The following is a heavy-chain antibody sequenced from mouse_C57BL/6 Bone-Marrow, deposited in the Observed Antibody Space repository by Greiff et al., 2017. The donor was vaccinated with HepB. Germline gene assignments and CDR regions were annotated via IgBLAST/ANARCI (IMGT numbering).Heavy chain of an antibody. CDR2: INYDGSST. Sequence: EVKVVESVGGLVQPGSSMKLSCTASGFTFSDYYMAWVRQVPEKGLEWVANINYDGSSTYYLDSLKSRFIISRDNAKNILYLQMSSLKSEDTATYYCSRDLITTVVEDWYFDVWGTVTTVTVSS. J-gene: IGHJ1*03. CDR1: GFTFSDYY. D-gene: IGHD1-1*01. CDR3: SRDLITTVVEDWYFDV. V-gene: IGHV5-16*01.